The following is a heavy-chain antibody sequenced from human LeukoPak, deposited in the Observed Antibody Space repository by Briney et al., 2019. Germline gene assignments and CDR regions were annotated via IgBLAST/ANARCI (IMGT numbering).Heavy chain of an antibody. V-gene: IGHV4-31*03. CDR2: IYYSGST. Sequence: SQTLSLTCTVSGGSISSGGYYWSWIRQHPGKGLERIGYIYYSGSTYYNPSLKSRVTISVDTSKNQFSLKLSSVTAADTAVYYCARDFNDAFDIWGQGTMVTVSS. CDR3: ARDFNDAFDI. J-gene: IGHJ3*02. CDR1: GGSISSGGYY.